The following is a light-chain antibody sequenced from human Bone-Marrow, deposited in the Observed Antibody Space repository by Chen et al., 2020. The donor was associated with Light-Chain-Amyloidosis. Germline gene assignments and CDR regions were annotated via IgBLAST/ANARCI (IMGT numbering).Light chain of an antibody. CDR1: DLPTKY. V-gene: IGLV3-25*03. J-gene: IGLJ2*01. Sequence: SYELTQPPSVSVSPGQTARITCSGDDLPTKYAYWYQQKPGQDPVLVIHRDTERPSGISGRFSGSSSGTTATLTISGVQAEDEADYHCQSADSSGTYEVIFGGGTKLTVL. CDR3: QSADSSGTYEVI. CDR2: RDT.